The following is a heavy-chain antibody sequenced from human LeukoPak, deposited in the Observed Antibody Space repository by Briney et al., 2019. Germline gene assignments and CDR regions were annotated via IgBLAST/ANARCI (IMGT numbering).Heavy chain of an antibody. Sequence: PGGSLRLSCAASGFTFSSYAMHWVRQAPGKGLEYVSAISSNGGSTYYANSVKGRFTISRGNSKNTLYLQMGSLRAEDMAVYYCARLHSGNLRLGFDYWGQGTLVTVSS. V-gene: IGHV3-64*01. CDR1: GFTFSSYA. D-gene: IGHD3-16*01. J-gene: IGHJ4*02. CDR3: ARLHSGNLRLGFDY. CDR2: ISSNGGST.